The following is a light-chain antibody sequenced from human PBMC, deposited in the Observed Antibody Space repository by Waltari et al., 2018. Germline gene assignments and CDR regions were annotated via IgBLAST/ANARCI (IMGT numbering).Light chain of an antibody. CDR1: SSDVGGYKY. CDR2: EVS. CDR3: SSYTSTSTPYV. J-gene: IGLJ1*01. Sequence: QSALTQPASVSGSPGQSITISCTGSSSDVGGYKYVSWYHQYPGKVPKLMIYEVSNRPSGVSHRISASKSGNTASLTIYGLQAEDEADYYCSSYTSTSTPYVFGTGTKVTVL. V-gene: IGLV2-14*01.